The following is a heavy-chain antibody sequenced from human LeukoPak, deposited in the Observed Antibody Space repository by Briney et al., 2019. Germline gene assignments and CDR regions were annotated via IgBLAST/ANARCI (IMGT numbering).Heavy chain of an antibody. D-gene: IGHD6-13*01. Sequence: SETLSLTCSVSGGSISGNSYYWGWIRQPPGKGLEWIGNIYYIGSTYYNPSLKSRVTISVDTSKNQFSLKLRSVTAADTAVYYCARGRRWAAAEIVYWGQGTLVTVSS. CDR1: GGSISGNSYY. CDR2: IYYIGST. J-gene: IGHJ4*02. CDR3: ARGRRWAAAEIVY. V-gene: IGHV4-39*07.